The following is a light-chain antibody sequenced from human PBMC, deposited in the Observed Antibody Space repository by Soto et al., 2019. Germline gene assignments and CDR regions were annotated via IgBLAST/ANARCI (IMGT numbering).Light chain of an antibody. V-gene: IGLV2-14*01. J-gene: IGLJ1*01. CDR2: EVS. Sequence: QSALTQPASVSGSPGQAITISCTGSNSDIGTYNYVSWYQQHPGKAPKLVISEVSNRPSGISHRFSGSKSGNAASLTISGLQAEDEATYYGSSYTSTSTLYVFGPGTKVTVL. CDR1: NSDIGTYNY. CDR3: SSYTSTSTLYV.